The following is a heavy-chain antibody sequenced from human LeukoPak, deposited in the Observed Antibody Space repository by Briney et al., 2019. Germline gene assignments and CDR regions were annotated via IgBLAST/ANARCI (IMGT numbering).Heavy chain of an antibody. Sequence: GGSLRLSCAASGFTFSRYGMHWVRQAPGKGLEWVAVISYDGSNKYYADSVKGRFTISRDNSKNTLYLQMNSLRAEDTAVYYCARARTGYGDYWGQGTLVTVSS. CDR2: ISYDGSNK. V-gene: IGHV3-30*19. J-gene: IGHJ4*02. CDR3: ARARTGYGDY. D-gene: IGHD3/OR15-3a*01. CDR1: GFTFSRYG.